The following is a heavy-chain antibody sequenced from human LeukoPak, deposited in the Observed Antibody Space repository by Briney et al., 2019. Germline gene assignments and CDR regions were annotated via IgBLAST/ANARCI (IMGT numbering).Heavy chain of an antibody. CDR2: IKEDGSAK. Sequence: PGGSLRLSCAASGFTSSNYWMSWVRQAPGKGLEWVANIKEDGSAKYYVDSVKGRFTISRDNAENSLYLQMNSLRAEDTAVYYCARDQSIAAAGTDYWGQGTLVTVSS. CDR1: GFTSSNYW. J-gene: IGHJ4*02. CDR3: ARDQSIAAAGTDY. V-gene: IGHV3-7*05. D-gene: IGHD6-13*01.